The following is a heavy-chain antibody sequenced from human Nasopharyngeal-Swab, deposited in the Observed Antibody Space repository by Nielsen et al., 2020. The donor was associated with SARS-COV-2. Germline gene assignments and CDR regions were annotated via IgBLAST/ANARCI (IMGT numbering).Heavy chain of an antibody. V-gene: IGHV3-48*01. J-gene: IGHJ4*02. CDR2: ISSSSSTI. D-gene: IGHD1-26*01. Sequence: ETLSLTCAASGFTFSSYSMNWVRQAPGKGLEWVSYISSSSSTIYYADSVKGRFTISRDNSKNTLYLQMNSLRAEDTAVYYCAKDREFGIVGATTFDYWGQGTLVTVSS. CDR1: GFTFSSYS. CDR3: AKDREFGIVGATTFDY.